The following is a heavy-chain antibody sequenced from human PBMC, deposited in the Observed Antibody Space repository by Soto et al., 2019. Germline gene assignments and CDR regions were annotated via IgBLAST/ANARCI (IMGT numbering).Heavy chain of an antibody. CDR1: GGSLSSSSYY. CDR3: ARLWATFGDYDWHFDL. J-gene: IGHJ2*01. D-gene: IGHD4-17*01. V-gene: IGHV4-39*07. CDR2: VYYSGST. Sequence: SETLSLTCTVSGGSLSSSSYYRAWVRQPTGKGLEWIGSVYYSGSTNYTPSLKRRVTISVDTSKNQFSLKLSSVTAADTAVYYCARLWATFGDYDWHFDLCGRGTLVTVSA.